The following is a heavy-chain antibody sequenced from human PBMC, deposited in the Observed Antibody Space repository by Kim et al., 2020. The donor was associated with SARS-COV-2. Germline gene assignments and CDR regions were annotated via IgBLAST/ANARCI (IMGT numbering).Heavy chain of an antibody. CDR2: ISYDGNSKST. V-gene: IGHV3-73*01. CDR3: TLVHWPTLGY. CDR1: GFSFSNYA. D-gene: IGHD1-26*01. Sequence: GGSLRLSCAASGFSFSNYAIHWVRQASGKGPEWVSGISYDGNSKSTTDAARGRVRITISNSKAKHAAHMQSNSIEAKDPSLYDCTLVHWPTLGY. J-gene: IGHJ4*03.